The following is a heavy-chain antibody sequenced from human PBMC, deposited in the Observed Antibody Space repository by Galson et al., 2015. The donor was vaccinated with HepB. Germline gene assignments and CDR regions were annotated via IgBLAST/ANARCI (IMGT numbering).Heavy chain of an antibody. CDR2: ISIGSSYI. V-gene: IGHV3-21*01. J-gene: IGHJ6*02. CDR3: ARDRVAAREV. D-gene: IGHD6-6*01. Sequence: SLRLSCAASGFTFSSYSMNWVRQAPGKGLEWVSSISIGSSYIYYADSVKGRFTISRDNAKNSLYLQMNSLRAEDTAVYYCARDRVAAREVWGQGTTVTVSS. CDR1: GFTFSSYS.